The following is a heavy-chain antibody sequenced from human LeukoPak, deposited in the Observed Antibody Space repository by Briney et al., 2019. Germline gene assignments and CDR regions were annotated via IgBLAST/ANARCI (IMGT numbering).Heavy chain of an antibody. V-gene: IGHV3-23*01. CDR3: AKGGSYRSQPYFDY. CDR1: GFTVSDHY. CDR2: ISDSGGYT. D-gene: IGHD3-16*02. J-gene: IGHJ4*02. Sequence: GSLRLSCAASGFTVSDHYMSWVRQAPGKGLEWVSSISDSGGYTFYADSVKGRFTISRDNSKNTVYLQMNSLRAEDTAVYYCAKGGSYRSQPYFDYWGQGTPVTVSS.